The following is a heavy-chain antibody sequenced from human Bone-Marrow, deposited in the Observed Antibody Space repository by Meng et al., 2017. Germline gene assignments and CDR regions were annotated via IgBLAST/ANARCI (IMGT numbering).Heavy chain of an antibody. CDR1: GFTVSSNY. Sequence: GESLKISCAASGFTVSSNYMSWVRQAPGKGLEWVSVIYSGGSTYYADSVKGRFTISRDNSKNTLYLHMNSLRAEDTAVYYCASGLRLTDDYGDYGGGHYDAFDIWGQGTMVTVSS. J-gene: IGHJ3*02. D-gene: IGHD4-17*01. CDR2: IYSGGST. V-gene: IGHV3-53*01. CDR3: ASGLRLTDDYGDYGGGHYDAFDI.